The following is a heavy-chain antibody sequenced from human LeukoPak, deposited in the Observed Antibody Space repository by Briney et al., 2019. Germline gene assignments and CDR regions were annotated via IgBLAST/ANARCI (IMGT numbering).Heavy chain of an antibody. D-gene: IGHD5-18*01. CDR1: GGSFSGYY. V-gene: IGHV4-34*01. CDR2: INHSGST. J-gene: IGHJ4*02. CDR3: ARGRIQLWHHPFDY. Sequence: NPSETLSLTCAVYGGSFSGYYWSWIRQPPGKGLEWIGEINHSGSTNYNPSLKSRVTISVDTSKNQFSLKLSSVTAADTAVYYCARGRIQLWHHPFDYWGQGTLVTVSS.